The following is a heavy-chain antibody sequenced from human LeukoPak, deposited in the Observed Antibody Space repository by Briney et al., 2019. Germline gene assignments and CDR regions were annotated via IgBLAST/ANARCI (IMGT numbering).Heavy chain of an antibody. D-gene: IGHD4-17*01. CDR2: IYYSGST. CDR3: ARQGDYGDYIFDY. J-gene: IGHJ4*02. CDR1: GGSTSSYY. V-gene: IGHV4-59*08. Sequence: SETLSLTCTVSGGSTSSYYWSWIRQPPGKGLEWIGYIYYSGSTNYNPSLKSRVTISVDTSKNQFSLKLSSVTAADTAVYYCARQGDYGDYIFDYWGQGTLVTVSS.